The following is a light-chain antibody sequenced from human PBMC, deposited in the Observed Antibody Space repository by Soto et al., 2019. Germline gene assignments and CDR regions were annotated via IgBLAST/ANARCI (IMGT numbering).Light chain of an antibody. V-gene: IGKV3-20*01. CDR3: QQYDSTPPT. J-gene: IGKJ1*01. CDR2: GAS. Sequence: EIVLTQSPGTLSLSPGERATLSCRASQSVNSNYLAWYQRKPGQAPRLLIYGASNRATDSPHRFSASGSGTDFTLTIHTLEAEDVAVYYCQQYDSTPPTFGQGTKVEVK. CDR1: QSVNSNY.